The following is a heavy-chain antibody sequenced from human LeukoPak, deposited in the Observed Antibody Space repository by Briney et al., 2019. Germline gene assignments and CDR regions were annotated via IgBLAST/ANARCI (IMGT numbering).Heavy chain of an antibody. J-gene: IGHJ4*02. CDR3: ARESYGDYLFDY. D-gene: IGHD4-17*01. V-gene: IGHV3-64*01. Sequence: GGSLRLSCAASGFTFSSYAMHWVRQAPGKGLDYVSAISGNGGSTYYANSVKGRFTISRDSSKNTLYLQMGSLRAEDMGVYYCARESYGDYLFDYWGQGTLVTVSS. CDR1: GFTFSSYA. CDR2: ISGNGGST.